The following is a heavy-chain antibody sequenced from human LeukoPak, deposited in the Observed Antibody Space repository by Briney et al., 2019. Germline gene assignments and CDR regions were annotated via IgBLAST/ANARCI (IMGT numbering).Heavy chain of an antibody. CDR2: IYPGDSDT. V-gene: IGHV5-51*01. J-gene: IGHJ2*01. Sequence: GESLKISCKGSGYSFTSYWIGWVRQMPGKGLEWMGIIYPGDSDTRYSPSFQGQVTISADKSISTAYLQWSSLKASDTAMYYCARPRDSGYYYGRWYFDLWGRGTLVTVSS. CDR1: GYSFTSYW. D-gene: IGHD3-22*01. CDR3: ARPRDSGYYYGRWYFDL.